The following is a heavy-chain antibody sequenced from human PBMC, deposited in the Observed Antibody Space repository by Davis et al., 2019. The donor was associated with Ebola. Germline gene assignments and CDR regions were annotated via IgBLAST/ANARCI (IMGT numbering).Heavy chain of an antibody. CDR3: ANSRGWGSSWYFDY. Sequence: GGSLRLSCAASGFTFDTYDMNWVRQAPGKGLEWVASISNSGAHKNYADSLQGRFTISRDNSKNTLYLQMNSLRAEDTALYYCANSRGWGSSWYFDYWGQGTLVTVSS. CDR1: GFTFDTYD. V-gene: IGHV3-21*04. J-gene: IGHJ4*02. D-gene: IGHD6-13*01. CDR2: ISNSGAHK.